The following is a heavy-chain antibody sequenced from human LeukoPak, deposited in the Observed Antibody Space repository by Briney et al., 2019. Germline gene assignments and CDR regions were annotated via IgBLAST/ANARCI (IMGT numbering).Heavy chain of an antibody. V-gene: IGHV3-72*01. J-gene: IGHJ4*02. CDR1: GFTFSDHY. CDR2: SRNKVNSYTT. Sequence: PGGSLRLSCAASGFTFSDHYMDWVRQAPGGGLEWVGRSRNKVNSYTTEYAAPAKGRFTISRDDPKNSVYLQMNSLKTEDTAVYYCARSDSSGYLSDYWGQGTLVTVSS. D-gene: IGHD3-22*01. CDR3: ARSDSSGYLSDY.